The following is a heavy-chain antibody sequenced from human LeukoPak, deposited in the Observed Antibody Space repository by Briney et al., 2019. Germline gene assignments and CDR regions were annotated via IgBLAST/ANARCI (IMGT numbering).Heavy chain of an antibody. Sequence: ASVKVSCKASGGTFSSYAISWVRQAPGQGLEWMGGIIPIFGTANYAQKFQGRFTMTTDTSTSTAYMELRTLKSDDTAVYFCARDLAWGYLDQQTQVGWLDPWGQGSLVTVSS. J-gene: IGHJ5*02. CDR1: GGTFSSYA. CDR3: ARDLAWGYLDQQTQVGWLDP. D-gene: IGHD3-9*01. CDR2: IIPIFGTA. V-gene: IGHV1-69*05.